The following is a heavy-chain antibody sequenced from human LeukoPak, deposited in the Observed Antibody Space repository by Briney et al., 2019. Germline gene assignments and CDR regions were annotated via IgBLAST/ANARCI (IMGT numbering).Heavy chain of an antibody. CDR1: GFTFSSYS. J-gene: IGHJ4*02. V-gene: IGHV4-59*01. CDR2: INYSGST. Sequence: GSLRLSCAASGFTFSSYSMNWIRQPPGKGLEWIGYINYSGSTYYNPSLKSRVTISVDTSKKQFSLKLSSVTAADTAVYYCARSGYDYVWGSSSGIDYWGQGILVTVSS. CDR3: ARSGYDYVWGSSSGIDY. D-gene: IGHD3-16*01.